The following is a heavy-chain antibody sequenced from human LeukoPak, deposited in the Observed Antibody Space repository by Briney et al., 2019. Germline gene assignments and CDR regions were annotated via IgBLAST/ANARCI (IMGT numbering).Heavy chain of an antibody. CDR3: ATRRDYYDSSGYYGY. V-gene: IGHV1-24*01. Sequence: ASVKVSCKVSGYTLTELSMRWVRQAPGKGLEWMGGFDPEDGETIYAQKFQGRVTMTEDTSTDTAYMKLSSLRSEDTAVYYCATRRDYYDSSGYYGYWGQGTLVTVSS. CDR2: FDPEDGET. J-gene: IGHJ4*02. CDR1: GYTLTELS. D-gene: IGHD3-22*01.